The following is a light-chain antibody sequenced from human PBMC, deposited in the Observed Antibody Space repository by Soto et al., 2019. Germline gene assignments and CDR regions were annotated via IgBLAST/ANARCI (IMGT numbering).Light chain of an antibody. J-gene: IGKJ4*01. Sequence: DIQMTQSPSSLSASVGDRVTITCQASQDINNYLNWYQQKSGKAPKLLIYDASDLETGVPSRFSGSGSGTDFTFTISSLQPEDIATYYCQHYDNLPLTFGGGTKVDIK. CDR2: DAS. V-gene: IGKV1-33*01. CDR3: QHYDNLPLT. CDR1: QDINNY.